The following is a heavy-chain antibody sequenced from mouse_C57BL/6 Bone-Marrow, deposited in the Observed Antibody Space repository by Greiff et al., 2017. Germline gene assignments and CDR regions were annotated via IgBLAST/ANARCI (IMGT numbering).Heavy chain of an antibody. CDR1: GYTFTSYW. CDR2: IHPNSGST. D-gene: IGHD2-1*01. CDR3: ARGSLLFYAMDY. Sequence: QVQLQQPGAELVKPGASVKLSCKASGYTFTSYWMHWVKQRPGQGLEWIGMIHPNSGSTNYNEKFKSKATLTVDKSSSTAYMQLSSLTSEDSAVYYCARGSLLFYAMDYWGQGTSVTVSS. V-gene: IGHV1-64*01. J-gene: IGHJ4*01.